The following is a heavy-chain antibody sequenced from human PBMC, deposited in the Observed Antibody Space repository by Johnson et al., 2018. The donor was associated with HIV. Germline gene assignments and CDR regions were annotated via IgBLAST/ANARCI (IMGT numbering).Heavy chain of an antibody. CDR3: ARDEYSSGWYHPDRIGVFDI. CDR1: GFTFSSFW. V-gene: IGHV3-7*01. J-gene: IGHJ3*02. D-gene: IGHD6-19*01. CDR2: IKQDGSEK. Sequence: EVQLLESGGGLVQPGGSLRVSCAASGFTFSSFWMTWVRQAPGKGLEWVANIKQDGSEKYYVDSVKGRFTISRDNTENSLYLQMYSLRVEDTAVYYCARDEYSSGWYHPDRIGVFDIWGQGTMVTVSS.